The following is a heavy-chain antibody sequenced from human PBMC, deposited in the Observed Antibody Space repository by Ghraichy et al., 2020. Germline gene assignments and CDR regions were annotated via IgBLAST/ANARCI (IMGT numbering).Heavy chain of an antibody. CDR3: ARRLATFDP. CDR1: GFTFSSLP. J-gene: IGHJ5*02. V-gene: IGHV3-23*01. CDR2: ISGSGDST. Sequence: GGSLRLSCAASGFTFSSLPMSWVRQAPGKGLEWVSGISGSGDSTYYADSVKGRFTISRDNSKNTLYLEMNSLRAVDTAVYYCARRLATFDPWGQGTLVTVSS. D-gene: IGHD3-3*02.